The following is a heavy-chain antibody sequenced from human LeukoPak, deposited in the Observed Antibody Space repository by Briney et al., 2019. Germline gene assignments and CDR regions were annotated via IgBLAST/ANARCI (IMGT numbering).Heavy chain of an antibody. Sequence: SETLSLTCTVSGGSISSGGYCWSWIRQHPGKGLEWIGYIYYSGSTYYNPSLKSRVTISVDTSKNQFSLKLSSVTAADTAVYYCARAYDFWSGGYYGMDVWGQGTTVTVSS. D-gene: IGHD3-3*01. CDR3: ARAYDFWSGGYYGMDV. V-gene: IGHV4-31*03. J-gene: IGHJ6*02. CDR2: IYYSGST. CDR1: GGSISSGGYC.